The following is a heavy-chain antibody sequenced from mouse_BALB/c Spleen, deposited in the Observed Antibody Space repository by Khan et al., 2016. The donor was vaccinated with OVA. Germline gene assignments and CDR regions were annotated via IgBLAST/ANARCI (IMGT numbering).Heavy chain of an antibody. CDR1: GFNIKDTY. D-gene: IGHD2-1*01. CDR3: AGGNYDAMDY. J-gene: IGHJ4*01. V-gene: IGHV14-3*02. Sequence: VQLKESGAELVKPGGSVKLSCTASGFNIKDTYMHWVKQRPEQGLEWIGRIDPANGNTKYDPKFQGKATITADTSSNTAYLQLSSLTSEDTAVYYCAGGNYDAMDYWGQGTSVTVSS. CDR2: IDPANGNT.